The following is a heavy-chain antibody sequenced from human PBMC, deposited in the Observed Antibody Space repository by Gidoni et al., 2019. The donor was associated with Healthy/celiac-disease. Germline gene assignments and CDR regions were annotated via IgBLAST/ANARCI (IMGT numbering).Heavy chain of an antibody. CDR2: MNPNSGNT. Sequence: QVQMVQSEAEVKKPGASVKFSCKASGYTFSSYDINWVRQATGQGLEWMGWMNPNSGNTGYAQKFQDRVTMTRNTSISTAYMELSSLRSEDTAVYYCARGRYSSGWYSSSPNYYYYGMDVWGQGTTVTVSS. V-gene: IGHV1-8*01. CDR3: ARGRYSSGWYSSSPNYYYYGMDV. D-gene: IGHD6-19*01. CDR1: GYTFSSYD. J-gene: IGHJ6*02.